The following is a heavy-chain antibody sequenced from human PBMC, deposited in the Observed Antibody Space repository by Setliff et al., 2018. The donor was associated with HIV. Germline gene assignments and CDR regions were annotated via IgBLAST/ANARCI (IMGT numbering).Heavy chain of an antibody. CDR1: GYSFTSYG. J-gene: IGHJ6*03. CDR3: ARVAYASLSSSWYLLDYYYYLDV. CDR2: ISPYNGNT. V-gene: IGHV1-18*01. D-gene: IGHD6-13*01. Sequence: ASVKVSCKASGYSFTSYGVSWVRQAPGQGLEWMGWISPYNGNTNYAQRLQGRITVTTDTSTNTAYMELRTLRSDDTAVYYCARVAYASLSSSWYLLDYYYYLDVWGKGTTVTVSS.